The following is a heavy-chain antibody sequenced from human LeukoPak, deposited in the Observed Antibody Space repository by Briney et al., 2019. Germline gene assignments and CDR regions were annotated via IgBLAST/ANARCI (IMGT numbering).Heavy chain of an antibody. J-gene: IGHJ4*02. Sequence: PGGSLRLSCAASGFTFADYGMSWVRQAPGKGLEWVSGINWNGGSIGYADSVKGRFTISRDNAKNSLYLQMNSLRAEDTALYYCAKDILGATSLWGQGTLVTVSS. CDR1: GFTFADYG. CDR2: INWNGGSI. D-gene: IGHD1-26*01. V-gene: IGHV3-20*04. CDR3: AKDILGATSL.